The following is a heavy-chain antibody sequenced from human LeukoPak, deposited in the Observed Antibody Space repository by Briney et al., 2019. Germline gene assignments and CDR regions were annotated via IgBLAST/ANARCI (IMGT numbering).Heavy chain of an antibody. CDR1: GYSFTSNY. J-gene: IGHJ4*02. CDR2: IYPRDGST. CDR3: ARDGGLWVSAHWGDS. Sequence: ASVKVSCKTSGYSFTSNYIHWVRQAPGQGLEWTGMIYPRDGSTSYAQKFQGRVTVTRDTSTSTVHMELSGLRSEDTAVYYCARDGGLWVSAHWGDSWGRGTLVTVSS. D-gene: IGHD7-27*01. V-gene: IGHV1-46*01.